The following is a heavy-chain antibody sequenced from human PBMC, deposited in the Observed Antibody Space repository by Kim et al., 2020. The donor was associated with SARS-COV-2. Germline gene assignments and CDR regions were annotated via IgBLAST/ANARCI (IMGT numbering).Heavy chain of an antibody. Sequence: SVKVSCKASGGTFSSYAISWVRQAPGQGLEWMGGIIPIFGTANYAQKFQGRVTITADESTSTAYMELSSLRSEDTAVYYCARDPDYGGYGGAFDIWGQGTMVTVSS. J-gene: IGHJ3*02. D-gene: IGHD4-17*01. CDR1: GGTFSSYA. V-gene: IGHV1-69*13. CDR3: ARDPDYGGYGGAFDI. CDR2: IIPIFGTA.